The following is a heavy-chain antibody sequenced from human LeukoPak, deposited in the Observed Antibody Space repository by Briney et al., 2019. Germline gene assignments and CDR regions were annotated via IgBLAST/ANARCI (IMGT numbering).Heavy chain of an antibody. D-gene: IGHD2-2*01. CDR3: ARSGIVVVPAATTSYNWFDP. CDR1: GYTFTGYY. CDR2: INPNSGGT. J-gene: IGHJ5*02. V-gene: IGHV1-2*02. Sequence: ASVKVSCKASGYTFTGYYMHWVRQAPGQGLEWMGWINPNSGGTNYAQKFQGRVTMTRVTSISTAYMELSRLRSDDTAVYYCARSGIVVVPAATTSYNWFDPWGQGTLVTVSS.